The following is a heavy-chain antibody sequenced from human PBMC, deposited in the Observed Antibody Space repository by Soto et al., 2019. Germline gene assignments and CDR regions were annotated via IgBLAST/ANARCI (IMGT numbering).Heavy chain of an antibody. V-gene: IGHV3-30-3*01. CDR1: GFTFSNYT. J-gene: IGHJ5*02. CDR2: LSSDGTTE. CDR3: ARDNSGWTNWFDP. D-gene: IGHD6-19*01. Sequence: QVQLVESGGGVVQPGRSLRLSCAASGFTFSNYTMHWVRQAPGKGLEWVALLSSDGTTEYCADSVKGRFTMSRDNSKNTLYLQLNSLRGEDTAVYYCARDNSGWTNWFDPWGQGTLVTVSS.